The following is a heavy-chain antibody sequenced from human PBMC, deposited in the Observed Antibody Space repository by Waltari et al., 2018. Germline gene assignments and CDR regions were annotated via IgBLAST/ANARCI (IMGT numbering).Heavy chain of an antibody. V-gene: IGHV3-53*01. Sequence: EVQLVESGGGLIQPGGSLRLSCAASGFTVSSNYMSWVRQALGKGLEWVSVIYSGGSTYYADSVKGRFTISRDNSKNTLYLQMNSLRAEDTAVYYCARESAGYYDRSGYYYVSYWGQGTLVTVSS. CDR2: IYSGGST. J-gene: IGHJ4*02. CDR1: GFTVSSNY. CDR3: ARESAGYYDRSGYYYVSY. D-gene: IGHD3-22*01.